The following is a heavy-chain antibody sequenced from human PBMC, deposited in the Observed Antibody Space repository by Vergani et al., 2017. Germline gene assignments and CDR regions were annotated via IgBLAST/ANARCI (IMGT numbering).Heavy chain of an antibody. CDR1: GGSFSGYY. CDR3: ATRGGGYCSGGSCYPRRYFDY. D-gene: IGHD2-15*01. Sequence: QVQLPQWGAGLLKPSETLSLTCAVYGGSFSGYYWSWIRQPPGKGLEWIGEINHSGSTNYNPSLKSRVTISVDTSKNQFSLKLSSVTAADTAVYYCATRGGGYCSGGSCYPRRYFDYWGQGTLVTVSS. CDR2: INHSGST. V-gene: IGHV4-34*01. J-gene: IGHJ4*02.